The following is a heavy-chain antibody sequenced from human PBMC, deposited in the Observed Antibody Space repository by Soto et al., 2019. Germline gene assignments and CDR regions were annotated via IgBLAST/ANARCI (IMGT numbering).Heavy chain of an antibody. V-gene: IGHV4-31*03. CDR2: IYYSGST. CDR1: GGSIRSGTHY. Sequence: ASETLCLTCTFSGGSIRSGTHYWSWIRQHPGKGLEWIGYIYYSGSTYYNPSLKSRITISISTSKNQFSLKLTSVTAADTAVYYCAREGGDGIDYWGQGTLVTVSS. CDR3: AREGGDGIDY. J-gene: IGHJ4*02. D-gene: IGHD3-16*01.